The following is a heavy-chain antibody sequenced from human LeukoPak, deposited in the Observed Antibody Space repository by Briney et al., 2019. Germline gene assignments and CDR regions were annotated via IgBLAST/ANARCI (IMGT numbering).Heavy chain of an antibody. Sequence: VASVKVSCKASGYTFTSYYMHWVRQAPGQGLEWMGIINPSGGSTSHAQKFQGRVTMTRDTSTSTVYMELSSLRSEDTAVYYCARDSSSGYYDYWGREPWSPSPQ. CDR3: ARDSSSGYYDY. CDR1: GYTFTSYY. CDR2: INPSGGST. D-gene: IGHD3-22*01. V-gene: IGHV1-46*01. J-gene: IGHJ4*02.